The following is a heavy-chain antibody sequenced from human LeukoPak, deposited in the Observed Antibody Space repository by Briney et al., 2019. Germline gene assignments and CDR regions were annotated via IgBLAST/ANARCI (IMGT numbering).Heavy chain of an antibody. CDR2: IYYSGST. J-gene: IGHJ3*02. Sequence: MASETLSLTCTVSGGSVSSGSYYWSWIRQPPGKGLEWIGYIYYSGSTNYNPSLKSRVTISVDTSKNQFSLKLSSVTAADTAVYYCARGKWLHPIWGQGTMVTVSS. D-gene: IGHD5-24*01. CDR1: GGSVSSGSYY. V-gene: IGHV4-61*01. CDR3: ARGKWLHPI.